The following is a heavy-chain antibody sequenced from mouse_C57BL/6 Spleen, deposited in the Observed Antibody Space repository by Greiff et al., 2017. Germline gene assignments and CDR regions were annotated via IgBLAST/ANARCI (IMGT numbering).Heavy chain of an antibody. V-gene: IGHV5-4*01. Sequence: EVQGVESGGGLVKPGGSPKLSCAASGFTFSSYAMSWVRQTPEKRLAWVATSSDGGRYPYYPDNVKGRFTISRDNAKINQYLQMSHLKSEDTAMYYCARGTRGVAADWYFGVWGPGTTVTVSS. D-gene: IGHD1-1*01. CDR2: SSDGGRYP. J-gene: IGHJ1*01. CDR1: GFTFSSYA. CDR3: ARGTRGVAADWYFGV.